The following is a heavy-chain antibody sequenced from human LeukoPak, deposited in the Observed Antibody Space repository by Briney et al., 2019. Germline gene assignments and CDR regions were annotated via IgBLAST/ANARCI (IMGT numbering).Heavy chain of an antibody. V-gene: IGHV4-39*01. CDR1: GGSISSSSYY. CDR3: ARHPYLTTPFDY. J-gene: IGHJ4*02. D-gene: IGHD4-11*01. CDR2: FFYSGST. Sequence: SETLSLTCIVSGGSISSSSYYWGWIRQPPGKGLEWIGSFFYSGSTYYNPSLKSRVTISVDTSKNQFSLKLSSVIAADTAVYYCARHPYLTTPFDYWGQGTLVTVSS.